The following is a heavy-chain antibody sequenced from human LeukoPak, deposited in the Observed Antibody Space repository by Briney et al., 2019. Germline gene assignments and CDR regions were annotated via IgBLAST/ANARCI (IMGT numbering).Heavy chain of an antibody. Sequence: PGGSLRLSCAASGFTFSSYGMHWVRRAPGKGLEWVAVISYDGSNKYYADSVKGRFTISRDNSKNTLYPQMNSLRAEDTAVYYCAKDRGDHFDYWGQGTLVTVSS. CDR3: AKDRGDHFDY. CDR2: ISYDGSNK. V-gene: IGHV3-30*18. CDR1: GFTFSSYG. J-gene: IGHJ4*02. D-gene: IGHD3-10*01.